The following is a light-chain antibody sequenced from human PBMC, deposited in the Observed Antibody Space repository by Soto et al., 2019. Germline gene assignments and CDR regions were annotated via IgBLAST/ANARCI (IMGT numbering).Light chain of an antibody. CDR3: CSYAGSYV. CDR2: DVS. J-gene: IGLJ1*01. CDR1: SSDVGGYNY. V-gene: IGLV2-11*01. Sequence: QSALTQPRSVSGSPGQSVTISCTGTSSDVGGYNYVSWYQQHPGKAPKLMSYDVSKRPSGVPDRFSGSKSGNTASLTISGLQAEDEADYYCCSYAGSYVFGTGTKVTV.